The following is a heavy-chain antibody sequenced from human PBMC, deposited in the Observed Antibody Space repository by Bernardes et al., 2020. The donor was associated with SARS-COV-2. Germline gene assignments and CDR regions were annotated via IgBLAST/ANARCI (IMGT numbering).Heavy chain of an antibody. V-gene: IGHV4-61*02. CDR1: GCSISSGRFY. CDR3: ARVRYYDSGARNGMDV. J-gene: IGHJ6*04. Sequence: SESLSLTCTVAGCSISSGRFYWSWIRRPAWNGLEWSRRLYSSGNTNYSHALKSRVTMSVDTSKNQFSLELSSVTAADTAVYYCARVRYYDSGARNGMDVWGKGTTVTVSS. D-gene: IGHD3-22*01. CDR2: LYSSGNT.